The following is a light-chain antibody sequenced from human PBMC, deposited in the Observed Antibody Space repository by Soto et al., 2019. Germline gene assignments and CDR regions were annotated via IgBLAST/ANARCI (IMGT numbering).Light chain of an antibody. CDR2: DAS. J-gene: IGKJ1*01. V-gene: IGKV3-20*01. CDR3: QQYGSSRRT. Sequence: EIVLTQSPGTLSLSPGERATLSCRASQSVSSSYLAWYQQKPGQAPRLLIYDASNRATGIPARFSGSGFGTDFTLTISSLEPEDFAVYYCQQYGSSRRTFGQGTKVDIK. CDR1: QSVSSSY.